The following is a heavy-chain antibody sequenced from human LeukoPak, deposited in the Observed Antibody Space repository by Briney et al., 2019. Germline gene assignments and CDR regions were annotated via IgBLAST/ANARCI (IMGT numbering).Heavy chain of an antibody. CDR3: ARGARSGFTNWFDP. D-gene: IGHD5-12*01. V-gene: IGHV1-69*13. CDR2: IIPIFGTA. CDR1: GGTFSSYA. J-gene: IGHJ5*02. Sequence: ASVKVSCKASGGTFSSYAISWVRQAPGQGLEWMGGIIPIFGTANYAQKFQGRVTITADDSTSTAYMELSSLRSEDTAVYYCARGARSGFTNWFDPWGQGTLVTVSS.